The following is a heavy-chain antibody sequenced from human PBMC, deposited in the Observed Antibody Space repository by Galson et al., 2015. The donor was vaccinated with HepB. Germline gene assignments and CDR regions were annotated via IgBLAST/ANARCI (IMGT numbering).Heavy chain of an antibody. V-gene: IGHV1-46*01. CDR3: AREDGIKNVDY. CDR1: GYTFSSYH. Sequence: SVKVSCKASGYTFSSYHLHWVRQAPGQGLEWMGIIHPSGGGTSYAQKFQGRVTITRDTSASTAYMELSSLRSEDTAMFYCAREDGIKNVDYWGQGTLVTVSS. CDR2: IHPSGGGT. D-gene: IGHD1-14*01. J-gene: IGHJ4*02.